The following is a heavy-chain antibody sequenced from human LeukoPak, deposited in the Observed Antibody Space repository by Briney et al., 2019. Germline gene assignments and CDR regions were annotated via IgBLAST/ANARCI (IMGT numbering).Heavy chain of an antibody. CDR1: GYTFTSYY. D-gene: IGHD5-12*01. V-gene: IGHV1-2*02. J-gene: IGHJ4*02. CDR3: ARASGYDASTFDY. Sequence: ASVKVSCKASGYTFTSYYMHWVRQAPGQGLEWMGWINPNSGGTNYAQKFQGRATMTRDTSISTAYMELSRLRSDDTAVYYCARASGYDASTFDYWGQGTLVTVSS. CDR2: INPNSGGT.